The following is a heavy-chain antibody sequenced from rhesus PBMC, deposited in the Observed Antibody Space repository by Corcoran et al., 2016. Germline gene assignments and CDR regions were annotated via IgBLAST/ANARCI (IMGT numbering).Heavy chain of an antibody. CDR1: GYSISSDYH. J-gene: IGHJ4*01. CDR2: IYGSGGNT. D-gene: IGHD5-30*01. V-gene: IGHV4S14*01. Sequence: QVQLQESGPGLVKPSETLSLTCAVSGYSISSDYHSNWLRQPAGKGLEWIGRIYGSGGNTYLNPSLKSRVTLSVDTSKNQFSLRLSSVTAADTAVYYCAAYRDGYSFFDSWGQGVLVTVSS. CDR3: AAYRDGYSFFDS.